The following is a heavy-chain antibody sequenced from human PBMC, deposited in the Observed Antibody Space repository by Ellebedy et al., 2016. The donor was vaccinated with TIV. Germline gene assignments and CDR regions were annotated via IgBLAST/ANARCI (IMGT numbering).Heavy chain of an antibody. CDR1: GGTFSSYA. D-gene: IGHD6-19*01. CDR3: ARGGSSGWYFILDY. Sequence: ASVKVSCKASGGTFSSYAISWVRQAPGQGLEWMGGIIPIFGTANYAQKLQGRVTMTRDTSTSTVYMELSSLRSEDTAVYYCARGGSSGWYFILDYWGQGTLVTVSS. CDR2: IIPIFGTA. V-gene: IGHV1-69*05. J-gene: IGHJ4*02.